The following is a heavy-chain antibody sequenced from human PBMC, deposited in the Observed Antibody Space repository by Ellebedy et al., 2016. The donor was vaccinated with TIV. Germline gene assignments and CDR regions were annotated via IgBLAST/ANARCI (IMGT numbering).Heavy chain of an antibody. J-gene: IGHJ4*02. Sequence: PGGSLRLSCTASGFTFSSYAMSWVRQAPGKGLEWVAGVNGGGLVIAYADSVKCRFTISRDNSKNTLDLKMNSLRAEDTAVYYCASSRYHYYVGNTIFAYWGQGTLVTVSS. D-gene: IGHD3-10*01. V-gene: IGHV3-23*01. CDR3: ASSRYHYYVGNTIFAY. CDR1: GFTFSSYA. CDR2: VNGGGLVI.